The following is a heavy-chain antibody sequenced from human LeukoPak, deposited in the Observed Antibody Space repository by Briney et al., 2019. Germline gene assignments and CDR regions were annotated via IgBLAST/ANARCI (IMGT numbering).Heavy chain of an antibody. CDR3: ARDQPRRGPGNHDY. CDR1: GYTFTTYG. D-gene: IGHD1-26*01. Sequence: ASVKVSCKASGYTFTTYGINWVRQAPGQGLEWMGWISTYDGSTNYAQKLRDRVTMIREISTSTAYMELRSLGSDDTAVYYCARDQPRRGPGNHDYWGQGTLVTVSS. V-gene: IGHV1-18*01. CDR2: ISTYDGST. J-gene: IGHJ4*02.